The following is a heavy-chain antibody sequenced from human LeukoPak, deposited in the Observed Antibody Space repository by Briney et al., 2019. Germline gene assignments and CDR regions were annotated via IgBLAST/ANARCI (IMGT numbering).Heavy chain of an antibody. CDR3: ARTAYGSGSYSFDY. D-gene: IGHD3-10*01. Sequence: ASVKVSCKASGYTFTSYGISWVRQAPGQGLDWMGLISAYNGNTNYAQKLQGRVTITTDTSTSTAYMEMRSLRSDDPAVYYCARTAYGSGSYSFDYWGQGTLVTVSS. V-gene: IGHV1-18*01. CDR2: ISAYNGNT. CDR1: GYTFTSYG. J-gene: IGHJ4*02.